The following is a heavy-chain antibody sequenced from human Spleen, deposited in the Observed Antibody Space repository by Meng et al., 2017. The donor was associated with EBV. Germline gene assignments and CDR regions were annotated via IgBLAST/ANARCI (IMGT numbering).Heavy chain of an antibody. J-gene: IGHJ4*01. CDR3: ASRAVWGSNKEVPN. CDR2: INPSGGST. CDR1: GYTFTAYY. V-gene: IGHV1-46*03. D-gene: IGHD7-27*01. Sequence: VHLVQSGAEVKRPGASVKVSCKASGYTFTAYYIHWVRQAPGQGLEWMGMINPSGGSTSYAQKFQGRVTMTTDTSTTTVYMELSSLRSDDTAVYYCASRAVWGSNKEVPNWGHGTLVTVSS.